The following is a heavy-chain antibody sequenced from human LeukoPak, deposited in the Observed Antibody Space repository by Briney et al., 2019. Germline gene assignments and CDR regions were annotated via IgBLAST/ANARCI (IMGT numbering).Heavy chain of an antibody. Sequence: SETLSLTCAVYGGSFSGYYWSWIRQPPGKGLEWIGEINHSGSTNYNPSLKSRVTISVDTSKNQFSLKLSSVTAADTAVYYCARRLVAARQIDYWGQGTLVTVSS. J-gene: IGHJ4*02. D-gene: IGHD6-6*01. V-gene: IGHV4-34*01. CDR1: GGSFSGYY. CDR2: INHSGST. CDR3: ARRLVAARQIDY.